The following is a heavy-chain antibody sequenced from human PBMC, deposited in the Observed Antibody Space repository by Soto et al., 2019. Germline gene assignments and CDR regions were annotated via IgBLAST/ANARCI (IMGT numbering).Heavy chain of an antibody. V-gene: IGHV5-51*01. Sequence: GESLKMTCEGCGYSFTRSWDGWVRQMPGKGLEWMWIIYSGDSDTRFSPSFQGQVTISADKSLSTAYLQWSSLKAPDPARHYCARQEYILSLDYWRQGTLVPVS. CDR3: ARQEYILSLDY. CDR1: GYSFTRSW. J-gene: IGHJ4*02. D-gene: IGHD3-16*02. CDR2: IYSGDSDT.